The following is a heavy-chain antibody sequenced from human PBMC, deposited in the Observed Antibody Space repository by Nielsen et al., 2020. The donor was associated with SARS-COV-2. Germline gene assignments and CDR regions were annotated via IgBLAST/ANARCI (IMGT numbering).Heavy chain of an antibody. J-gene: IGHJ5*02. CDR1: GYTFTSSA. D-gene: IGHD3-16*02. V-gene: IGHV7-4-1*02. CDR2: INTNTGNP. Sequence: ASVKVSCKASGYTFTSSAMHWVRQAPGQGLEWMGWINTNTGNPTYAQGFTGRFVFSLDTSVSTAYLQISSLKAEDTAVYYCARGGDYVWGSYRTYNWFDPWGQGTLVTVSS. CDR3: ARGGDYVWGSYRTYNWFDP.